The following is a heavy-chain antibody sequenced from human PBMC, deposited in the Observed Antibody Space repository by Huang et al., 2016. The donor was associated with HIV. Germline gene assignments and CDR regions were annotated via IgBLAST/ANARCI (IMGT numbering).Heavy chain of an antibody. J-gene: IGHJ3*01. V-gene: IGHV4-39*01. D-gene: IGHD3-16*01. Sequence: QLQLQESGPGLVRPSETLSLTCSVSGGSVNSGYYYWGWIRQPPGQGLEWIASVFYGGNTFYTPALKSRVSMSVDTSKKRFSLNLSSGTAADTAVYFCARLPFDYVWGTQRQTALDELDVWGQGTMVTVSS. CDR3: ARLPFDYVWGTQRQTALDELDV. CDR2: VFYGGNT. CDR1: GGSVNSGYYY.